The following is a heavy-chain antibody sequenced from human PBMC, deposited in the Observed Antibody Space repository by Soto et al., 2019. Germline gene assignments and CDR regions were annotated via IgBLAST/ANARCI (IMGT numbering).Heavy chain of an antibody. CDR3: ARSAGWYAVHS. CDR2: VFHTGTT. CDR1: GDSVSSPHY. D-gene: IGHD6-19*01. V-gene: IGHV4-4*02. J-gene: IGHJ4*02. Sequence: QVQLQESGPGLVKPSGTLSLTCAVSGDSVSSPHYWCWVRQPPGKGLEWIGEVFHTGTTSYNPSLRSRVTISMHKSNHQFSLDLTSVTAADTAVYYCARSAGWYAVHSWGPGTLVIVSS.